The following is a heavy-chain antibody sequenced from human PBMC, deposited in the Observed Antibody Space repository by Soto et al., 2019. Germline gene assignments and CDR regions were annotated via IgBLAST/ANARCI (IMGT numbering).Heavy chain of an antibody. D-gene: IGHD2-2*01. V-gene: IGHV3-21*01. Sequence: GASLKISCAASGFTFSSYSMNWVRQAPGKGLEWVSSISSSSSYIYYADSVKGRFTISRDNAKNSLYLQMNSLRAEDTAVYYCARGLCSSTSCSRSAFDIWGQGTMVTVSS. CDR3: ARGLCSSTSCSRSAFDI. J-gene: IGHJ3*02. CDR1: GFTFSSYS. CDR2: ISSSSSYI.